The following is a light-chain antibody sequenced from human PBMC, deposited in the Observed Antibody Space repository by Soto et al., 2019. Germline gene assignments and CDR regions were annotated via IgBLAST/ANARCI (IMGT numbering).Light chain of an antibody. CDR3: CEYAYSHVV. Sequence: QSALTQPPSVSGSPGQSVTISCTGTSDDVGAYDYVSWYQQHPGKAPKRMIYSVTKRPSGVPARFSGSKSGNTASLTISGLQAEDEADYYCCEYAYSHVVFGGGTKLTVL. J-gene: IGLJ2*01. CDR2: SVT. V-gene: IGLV2-11*01. CDR1: SDDVGAYDY.